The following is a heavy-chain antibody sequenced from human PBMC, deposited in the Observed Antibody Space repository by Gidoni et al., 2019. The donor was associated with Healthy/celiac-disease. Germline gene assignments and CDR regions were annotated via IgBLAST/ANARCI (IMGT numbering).Heavy chain of an antibody. Sequence: HLQLQESGPGLVKPSETLSLTCTVSGGSIRSSSYYWGWIRQPPGKGLEWIGSIYYSGSTYYNPSLKSRVTISVDTSKNQFSLKLSSVTAADTAVYYCASDTAMVTLGPFDYWGQGTLVTVSS. D-gene: IGHD5-18*01. J-gene: IGHJ4*02. V-gene: IGHV4-39*01. CDR2: IYYSGST. CDR3: ASDTAMVTLGPFDY. CDR1: GGSIRSSSYY.